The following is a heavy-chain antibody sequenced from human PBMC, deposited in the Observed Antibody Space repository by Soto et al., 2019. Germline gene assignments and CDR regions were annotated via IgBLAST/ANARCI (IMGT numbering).Heavy chain of an antibody. J-gene: IGHJ4*02. D-gene: IGHD3-22*01. CDR2: IYYSGST. CDR1: GGSISSGGYY. CDR3: ARVGAAGYYYDSSAYS. V-gene: IGHV4-31*03. Sequence: SETLSLTCTVSGGSISSGGYYWSWIRQHPGKGLEWIGYIYYSGSTSYSPSLRSRVTISVDTSKDQFSLRLTSVTAADTAVYYCARVGAAGYYYDSSAYSWGQGTLVTVSS.